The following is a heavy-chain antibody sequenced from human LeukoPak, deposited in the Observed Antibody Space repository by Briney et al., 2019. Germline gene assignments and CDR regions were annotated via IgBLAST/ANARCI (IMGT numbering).Heavy chain of an antibody. CDR3: ARPITMARLDAFDI. J-gene: IGHJ3*02. CDR2: IYYSGST. D-gene: IGHD3-10*01. V-gene: IGHV4-39*01. CDR1: GGSISSSSYY. Sequence: SETLSLTCTVSGGSISSSSYYWGWIRQPPGKGLEWIGSIYYSGSTYYNPSLKSRVTISVDTSKNQFSLKLSSVTAADTAVYYCARPITMARLDAFDIWGQGTMVTVSS.